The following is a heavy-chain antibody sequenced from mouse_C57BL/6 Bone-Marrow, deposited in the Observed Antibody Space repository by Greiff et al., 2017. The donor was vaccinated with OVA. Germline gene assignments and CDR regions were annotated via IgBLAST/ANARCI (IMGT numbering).Heavy chain of an antibody. CDR1: GFTFSSYA. CDR3: ARGGTWGYFDY. V-gene: IGHV5-4*03. D-gene: IGHD3-3*01. CDR2: ISDGGSYT. J-gene: IGHJ2*01. Sequence: EVKLMASGGGLVKPGGSLKLSCAASGFTFSSYAMSWVRQTPEKRLEWVATISDGGSYTYYPDNVKGRFTISRDNAKNNLYLQMSHLKSEDTAMYYCARGGTWGYFDYWGQGTTLTVSS.